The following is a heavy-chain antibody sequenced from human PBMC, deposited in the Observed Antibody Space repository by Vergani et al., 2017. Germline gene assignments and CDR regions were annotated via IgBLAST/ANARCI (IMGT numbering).Heavy chain of an antibody. CDR2: IYYIGST. CDR3: ARRVVVVPAARVSWFDP. CDR1: GGSISSSSYY. V-gene: IGHV4-39*01. D-gene: IGHD2-2*01. J-gene: IGHJ5*02. Sequence: QLQLQESCPGLVKPSETLSLTCTVSGGSISSSSYYWGWIRQPPGKGLEWIGSIYYIGSTYYNPSLKSRVNISLDTSKNHFSLKLSSVTAADTAVYYCARRVVVVPAARVSWFDPWGQGTLVTVSS.